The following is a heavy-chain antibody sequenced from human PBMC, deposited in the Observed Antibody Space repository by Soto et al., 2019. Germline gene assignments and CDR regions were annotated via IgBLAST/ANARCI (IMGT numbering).Heavy chain of an antibody. Sequence: QVQLQESGPGLVEPSETLSLTCTVSGASISSYFWTWIRQPAGKGLDWIGRISTSGTTNYNPSLKRRVTMSVDTSKNHFSLDLSSVTAADPAVYYCAREAGPDRWFDPWGQGTLVTVSS. CDR1: GASISSYF. V-gene: IGHV4-4*07. J-gene: IGHJ5*02. D-gene: IGHD6-19*01. CDR2: ISTSGTT. CDR3: AREAGPDRWFDP.